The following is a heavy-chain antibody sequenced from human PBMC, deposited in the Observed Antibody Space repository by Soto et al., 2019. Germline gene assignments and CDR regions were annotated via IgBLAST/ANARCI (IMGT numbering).Heavy chain of an antibody. J-gene: IGHJ3*02. D-gene: IGHD1-26*01. CDR3: ARDTVGGTYRDAYDI. CDR2: INPTSGST. CDR1: GHTFTIYN. Sequence: ASVKVSCKASGHTFTIYNMNWVRHAPGQGLEWMGIINPTSGSTTYAQKFQGRVTMTRGTSTSTLYLELSSLRSEDTAVYYCARDTVGGTYRDAYDIWGQGTMVTVSS. V-gene: IGHV1-46*01.